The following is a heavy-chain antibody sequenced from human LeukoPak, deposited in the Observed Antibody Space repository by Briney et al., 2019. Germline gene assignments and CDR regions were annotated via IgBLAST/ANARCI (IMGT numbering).Heavy chain of an antibody. J-gene: IGHJ3*02. CDR1: GFIFSSYA. Sequence: GSLRLSCAASGFIFSSYAMHWVRQAPGKGLEWVAAISYDGTNKYFADSVKGRFTISRDNSKNTLYLQLNSLRAEDTAVYYCAGLDTAIPDAFDIWGQGAMVTVSS. CDR3: AGLDTAIPDAFDI. V-gene: IGHV3-30*04. D-gene: IGHD5-18*01. CDR2: ISYDGTNK.